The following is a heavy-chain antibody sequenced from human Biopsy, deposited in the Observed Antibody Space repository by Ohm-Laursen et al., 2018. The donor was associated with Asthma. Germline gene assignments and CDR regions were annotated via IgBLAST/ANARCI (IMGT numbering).Heavy chain of an antibody. V-gene: IGHV3-30*03. CDR3: ARGLDYSGRSGFDY. D-gene: IGHD3-10*01. CDR2: ISYDGNHK. CDR1: GFMFRSFG. Sequence: SLRLSCAASGFMFRSFGMHWVRQAPGKGLEWVAVISYDGNHKFYEDSVKGRFAISRDNSKNTLYLHMNSLRVEDTAVYYCARGLDYSGRSGFDYWGQGTLVTVSS. J-gene: IGHJ4*02.